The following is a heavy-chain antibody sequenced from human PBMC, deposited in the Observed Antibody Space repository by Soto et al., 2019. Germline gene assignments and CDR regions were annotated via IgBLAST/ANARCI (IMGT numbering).Heavy chain of an antibody. J-gene: IGHJ6*03. CDR3: AGTTSHYWYYMDV. Sequence: PSQTLSLTCVISGERVSRNSAAWNWIRQSPSRGLEWLGRTYYRTRWYYDYAVSVRSRITVNPDTSKNQFSLQLTSVTPEDTAVYYCAGTTSHYWYYMDVWGKGNTVTVSS. CDR1: GERVSRNSAA. D-gene: IGHD1-7*01. CDR2: TYYRTRWYY. V-gene: IGHV6-1*01.